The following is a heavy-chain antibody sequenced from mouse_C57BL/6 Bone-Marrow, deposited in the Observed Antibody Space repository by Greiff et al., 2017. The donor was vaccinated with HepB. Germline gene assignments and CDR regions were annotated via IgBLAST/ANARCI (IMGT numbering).Heavy chain of an antibody. Sequence: VKLQESGAELVRPGTSVKVSCKASGYAFTNYLIEWVKQRPGQGLEWIGVINPGSGGTNYNEKFKGKATLTADKSSSTAYMQLSSLTSEDSAVYFCARWASYYEYFDYWGQSTTRTVSS. V-gene: IGHV1-54*01. CDR2: INPGSGGT. J-gene: IGHJ2*01. D-gene: IGHD2-10*01. CDR3: ARWASYYEYFDY. CDR1: GYAFTNYL.